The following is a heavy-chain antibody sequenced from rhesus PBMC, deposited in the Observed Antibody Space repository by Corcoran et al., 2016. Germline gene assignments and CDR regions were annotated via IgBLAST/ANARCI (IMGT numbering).Heavy chain of an antibody. CDR2: IYGSSGST. J-gene: IGHJ4*01. Sequence: QVQLQESGPGLVKPSETLSLTCAVSGFSISSGYDWSWIRQPPGKGLEWIGYIYGSSGSTNYNPPLKNRVTSSKDTSKTQFYLRLSSVTAADTAVYYCARSPPAQYYFDYWGQGVLVTVSS. CDR1: GFSISSGYD. CDR3: ARSPPAQYYFDY. V-gene: IGHV4-76*01.